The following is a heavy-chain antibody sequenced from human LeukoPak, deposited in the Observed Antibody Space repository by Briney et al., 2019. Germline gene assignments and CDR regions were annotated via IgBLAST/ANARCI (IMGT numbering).Heavy chain of an antibody. CDR2: VNHSGST. V-gene: IGHV4-34*01. CDR3: AISGWSYQKRTDS. Sequence: SETLSLTCAVSNGSFNAYYWSWIRQSPGKGLEWIGEVNHSGSTNYNPSLTGRVTISADTSKSHFSLELTSVTAADTSVYYCAISGWSYQKRTDSWGQGTLVTVSS. CDR1: NGSFNAYY. D-gene: IGHD2-15*01. J-gene: IGHJ4*02.